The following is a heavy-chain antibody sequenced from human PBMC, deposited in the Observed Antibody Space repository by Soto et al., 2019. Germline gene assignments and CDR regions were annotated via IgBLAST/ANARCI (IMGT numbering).Heavy chain of an antibody. CDR2: IYYSGST. D-gene: IGHD3-16*02. CDR1: GGSISSSSYY. J-gene: IGHJ6*02. Sequence: SETLSLTCTVSGGSISSSSYYWGWIRQPPGKGLEWIGSIYYSGSTYYSPSLKSRVTISVDTSKNQFSLKLSSVTAADTAVYYCARHGEMYYDYVWGSYRSDYYYYGMDVWGQGTTVTVSS. V-gene: IGHV4-39*01. CDR3: ARHGEMYYDYVWGSYRSDYYYYGMDV.